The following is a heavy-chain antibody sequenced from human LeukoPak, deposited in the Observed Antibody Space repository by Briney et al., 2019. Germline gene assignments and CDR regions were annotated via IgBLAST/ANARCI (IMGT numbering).Heavy chain of an antibody. V-gene: IGHV3-7*01. D-gene: IGHD3-3*01. CDR2: IKQDGSEK. CDR3: ARRITIFRVAYDY. CDR1: GFTFSSYW. Sequence: GGSLRLSCAASGFTFSSYWMSWVRQAPGKGLEWVANIKQDGSEKYYVDSVKGRFTISRDNAKNSLYLQMNSLRAEDTAVYYCARRITIFRVAYDYWGQGTLVTVSS. J-gene: IGHJ4*02.